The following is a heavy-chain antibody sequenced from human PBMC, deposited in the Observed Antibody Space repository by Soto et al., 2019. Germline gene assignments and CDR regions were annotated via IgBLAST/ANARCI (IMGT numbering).Heavy chain of an antibody. D-gene: IGHD6-19*01. J-gene: IGHJ5*02. CDR3: ATRMGNIGWYWLDT. CDR2: IVLGNGNT. V-gene: IGHV1-58*01. CDR1: GFTFSSSA. Sequence: GASVKVSCKASGFTFSSSAVQWVRQARGQRLEWIGWIVLGNGNTNYAQKFQERVTITRDMSTGTAYMEVRSLTSDDTAVYYCATRMGNIGWYWLDTWGQGTLVTVSS.